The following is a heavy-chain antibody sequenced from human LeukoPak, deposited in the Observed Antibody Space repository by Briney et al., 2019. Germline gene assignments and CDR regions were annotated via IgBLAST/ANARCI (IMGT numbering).Heavy chain of an antibody. CDR2: MSYNGQIT. D-gene: IGHD1-1*01. CDR3: AKVQLERRELLPNFDS. J-gene: IGHJ4*02. CDR1: GFTFSSYG. Sequence: PGGSLRLSYAASGFTFSSYGMHWVRQAPGKGREWVAVMSYNGQITYYADSVKGRFTISRDNSQNMLYLQMNSLRVDDTSVYYCAKVQLERRELLPNFDSWGQGTLVTVSS. V-gene: IGHV3-30*18.